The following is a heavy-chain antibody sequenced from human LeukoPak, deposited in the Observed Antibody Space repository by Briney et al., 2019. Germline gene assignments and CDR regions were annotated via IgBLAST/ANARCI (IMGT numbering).Heavy chain of an antibody. D-gene: IGHD5-18*01. J-gene: IGHJ5*02. CDR2: INSAGSGT. CDR3: ARMNAAMGSFFDP. V-gene: IGHV3-74*01. CDR1: GFTFSNYW. Sequence: GGSLRLSCAASGFTFSNYWMHWLRQAPGKGLVWVSRINSAGSGTNYADSVRGRFTISRDNAKNTLYLQMNSLRTEDTAVYYCARMNAAMGSFFDPRGQGTLVTVSS.